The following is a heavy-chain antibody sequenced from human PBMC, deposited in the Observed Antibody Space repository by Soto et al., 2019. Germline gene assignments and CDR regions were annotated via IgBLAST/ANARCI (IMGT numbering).Heavy chain of an antibody. Sequence: PGGSLRLSCAASGFTFSSYDMHWVRQATGKGLEWVSTIGTAGDTYYPGSVKGRFTISRGNAKNSLYLQMNSLRVGDTAVYYCARGGSSSWYHYYGMDVWGQGTTVTVSS. CDR2: IGTAGDT. CDR3: ARGGSSSWYHYYGMDV. J-gene: IGHJ6*02. D-gene: IGHD6-13*01. CDR1: GFTFSSYD. V-gene: IGHV3-13*01.